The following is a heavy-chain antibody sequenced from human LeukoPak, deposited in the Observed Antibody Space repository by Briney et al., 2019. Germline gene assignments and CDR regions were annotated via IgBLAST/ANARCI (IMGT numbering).Heavy chain of an antibody. CDR3: ASFSVVPAATG. V-gene: IGHV3-64*01. CDR1: GVAVSISY. CDR2: ISSNGGST. Sequence: GGSLRLSCVVSGVAVSISYMSWVRQAPGKGLEYVSAISSNGGSTYYANSVKGRFTISRDNSKNTLYLQMDSLRAEDMAVYYCASFSVVPAATGWGQGTLVTVCS. J-gene: IGHJ4*02. D-gene: IGHD2-2*01.